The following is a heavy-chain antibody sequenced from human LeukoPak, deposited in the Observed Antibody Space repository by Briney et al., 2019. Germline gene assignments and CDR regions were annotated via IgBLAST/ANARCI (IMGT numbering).Heavy chain of an antibody. CDR3: ARDAYCSSTSCYTHWLDP. CDR2: ISAYNGNT. Sequence: VASVKVSCKASGYTFTRYGISWVRQAPGQGLEWMGWISAYNGNTNYAQKLQGRVTMTTDTSTSTAYMELRSLRSDDTAVYYCARDAYCSSTSCYTHWLDPWGQGTLVTVSS. J-gene: IGHJ5*02. CDR1: GYTFTRYG. V-gene: IGHV1-18*01. D-gene: IGHD2-2*02.